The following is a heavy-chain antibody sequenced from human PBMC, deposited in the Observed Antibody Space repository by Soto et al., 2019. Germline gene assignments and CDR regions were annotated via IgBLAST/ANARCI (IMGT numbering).Heavy chain of an antibody. CDR1: GGSISSSSYY. Sequence: SETLSLTCTVSGGSISSSSYYWGWIRQPPGKGLEWIGSIYYSGSTYYNPSLKSRVTISVDTSKNQFSLKLSSVTAADTAVYYCARLGPLYWGQGTLGTVSS. CDR2: IYYSGST. CDR3: ARLGPLY. V-gene: IGHV4-39*01. J-gene: IGHJ4*02.